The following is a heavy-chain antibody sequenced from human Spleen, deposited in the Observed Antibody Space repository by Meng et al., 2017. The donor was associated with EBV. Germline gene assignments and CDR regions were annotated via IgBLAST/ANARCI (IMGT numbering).Heavy chain of an antibody. CDR2: IYYSRNT. Sequence: QLQLQESGPGLLKPSXALSLPRAVHGGSLSVYYWSWIRQPPGKGLEYIGHIYYSRNTKYNPSLKSRVTISVDTSKNHFSLRLSSVTAADTAVYYCARIGYSTGWFATDDLGQGTLGTVSS. CDR3: ARIGYSTGWFATDD. J-gene: IGHJ4*02. D-gene: IGHD6-19*01. CDR1: GGSLSVYY. V-gene: IGHV4-59*01.